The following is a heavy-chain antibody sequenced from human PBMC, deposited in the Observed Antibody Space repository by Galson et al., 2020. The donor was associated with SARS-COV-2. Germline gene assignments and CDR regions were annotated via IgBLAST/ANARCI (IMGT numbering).Heavy chain of an antibody. CDR1: GYTFTSYG. CDR2: ISAYNGNT. Sequence: ASVKVSCKASGYTFTSYGISWVRQAPGQGLEWMGWISAYNGNTNYAQKLQGRVTMTTDTSTSTAYIELRSLRSDDTAVYYCARDRRRITIFGVVRDFDYWGQGTLVTVSS. CDR3: ARDRRRITIFGVVRDFDY. J-gene: IGHJ4*02. V-gene: IGHV1-18*01. D-gene: IGHD3-3*01.